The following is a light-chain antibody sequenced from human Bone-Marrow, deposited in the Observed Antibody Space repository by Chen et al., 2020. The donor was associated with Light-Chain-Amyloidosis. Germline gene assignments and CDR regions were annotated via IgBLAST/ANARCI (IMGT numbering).Light chain of an antibody. CDR2: QAS. V-gene: IGKV1-5*03. Sequence: DIQMTQSPSTLSASVGDRVTITCRASQDSNIWLAWYQQKPGQVPRLLIYQASSLESGVPSRFGGSGSGTEFTLTISSLQPDDFATYYCQQYITSWTFGPGTKVEI. CDR3: QQYITSWT. J-gene: IGKJ1*01. CDR1: QDSNIW.